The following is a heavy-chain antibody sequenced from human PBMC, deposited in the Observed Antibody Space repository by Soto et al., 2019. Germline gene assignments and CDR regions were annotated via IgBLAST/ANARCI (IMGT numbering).Heavy chain of an antibody. CDR1: GFTFSTYA. Sequence: EVQLLESGGGLVQPGGSLRLSCAASGFTFSTYAMNWVRQAPGKGLEWASGISGSGDSTYSADSVKGRFTVSRDNSKNTLYLQMNSLRGEDTAVFYCAKERSSGWSFDYWGQGTLVTVSP. CDR2: ISGSGDST. V-gene: IGHV3-23*01. J-gene: IGHJ4*02. D-gene: IGHD6-19*01. CDR3: AKERSSGWSFDY.